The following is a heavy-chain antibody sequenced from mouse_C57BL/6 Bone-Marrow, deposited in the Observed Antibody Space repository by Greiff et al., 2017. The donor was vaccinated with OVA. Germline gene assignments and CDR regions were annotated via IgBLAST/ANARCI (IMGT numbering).Heavy chain of an antibody. CDR1: GFTFSDYG. CDR2: ISNLAYSI. D-gene: IGHD1-1*01. V-gene: IGHV5-15*01. CDR3: ARQDYGSSYVCAY. Sequence: DVMLVESGGGLVQPGGSLKLSCAASGFTFSDYGMAWVRQAPRKGPEWVAFISNLAYSIYYADTVTGRFTISRENAKNTLYLEMSSLRSEDTAMYYCARQDYGSSYVCAYWGQGTLVTVSA. J-gene: IGHJ3*01.